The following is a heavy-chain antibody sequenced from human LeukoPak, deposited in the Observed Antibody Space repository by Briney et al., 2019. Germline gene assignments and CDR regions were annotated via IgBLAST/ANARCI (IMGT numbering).Heavy chain of an antibody. V-gene: IGHV3-43*02. D-gene: IGHD6-19*01. Sequence: GGSLRLFCPASGFTFDDYSMHWVRQAPGKGREWVSFISGDGGDTYYADPVKGRLTISRNNSKNSLYLQMNSLRTEDTALYYCAKDRYSSGWEFDYWGQGTLVTVSS. CDR1: GFTFDDYS. CDR3: AKDRYSSGWEFDY. J-gene: IGHJ4*02. CDR2: ISGDGGDT.